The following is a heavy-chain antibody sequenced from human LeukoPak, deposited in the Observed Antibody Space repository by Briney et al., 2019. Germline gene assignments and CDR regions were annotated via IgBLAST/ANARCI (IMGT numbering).Heavy chain of an antibody. CDR1: GNSFSNYW. Sequence: GESLKISCKASGNSFSNYWIGWVRQMPGKGLEWMGIIYPSDSDIRYSPSFQGQVTISADKSISTAYLQWSSLKASDTAMYYCARPSNSGYDFWGQGALVTVSS. V-gene: IGHV5-51*01. CDR2: IYPSDSDI. D-gene: IGHD5-12*01. CDR3: ARPSNSGYDF. J-gene: IGHJ4*02.